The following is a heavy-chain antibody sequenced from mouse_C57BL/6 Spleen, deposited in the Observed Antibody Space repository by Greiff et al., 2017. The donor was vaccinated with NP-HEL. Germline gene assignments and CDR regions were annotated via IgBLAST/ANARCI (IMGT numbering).Heavy chain of an antibody. Sequence: QVQLQQPGAELVKPGASVKLSCKASGYTFTSYWMHWVKQRPGRGLEWIGRIDPNSGGTKSNEKFKSKATLTVDKPSSPAYMQLSSLTSEDSAVYYCARGGPIYYDYDGGEYYAMDYWGQGTSVTVSS. J-gene: IGHJ4*01. CDR1: GYTFTSYW. CDR3: ARGGPIYYDYDGGEYYAMDY. V-gene: IGHV1-72*01. CDR2: IDPNSGGT. D-gene: IGHD2-4*01.